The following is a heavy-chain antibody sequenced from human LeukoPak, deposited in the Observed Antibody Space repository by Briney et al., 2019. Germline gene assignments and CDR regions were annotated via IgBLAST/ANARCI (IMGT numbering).Heavy chain of an antibody. Sequence: GGSLRLSCAASGFSFSSSPMSWVRQAPGKGLEWVSGISSSGGDTPYADSVKGRFTISRDNSKTPLYLQMNSLRVEDTAVYYCARKASGLNPFDFWGQGTLVTVSS. D-gene: IGHD1-14*01. CDR2: ISSSGGDT. V-gene: IGHV3-23*01. CDR3: ARKASGLNPFDF. CDR1: GFSFSSSP. J-gene: IGHJ4*02.